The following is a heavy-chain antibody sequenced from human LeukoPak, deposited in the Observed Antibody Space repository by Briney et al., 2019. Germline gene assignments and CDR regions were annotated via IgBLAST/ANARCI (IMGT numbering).Heavy chain of an antibody. CDR3: AKDLDSTGSWPPEYFQH. V-gene: IGHV3-53*01. CDR2: ISTSSRT. J-gene: IGHJ1*01. D-gene: IGHD3-22*01. Sequence: PSETLSLTCAVYGGSFSVYYWSWVRQAPGKGLEWVSLISTSSRTHYADSMKGRFTISRDNSRNTLYLQINSLRAEDTAVYYCAKDLDSTGSWPPEYFQHWGQGSLVTVSS. CDR1: GGSFSVYY.